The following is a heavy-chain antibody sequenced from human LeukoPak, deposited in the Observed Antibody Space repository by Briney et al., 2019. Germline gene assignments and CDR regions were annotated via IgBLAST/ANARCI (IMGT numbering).Heavy chain of an antibody. CDR1: GSTFSSYS. CDR3: ARMEDYGDSKSDY. V-gene: IGHV3-21*01. Sequence: PGGSLRLSCAASGSTFSSYSMNWVRQAPGKGLEWVSSISSSSSYIYYADSVKGRFTISRDNAKNSLYLQMNSLRAEDTAVYYCARMEDYGDSKSDYWGQGTLVTVSS. J-gene: IGHJ4*02. CDR2: ISSSSSYI. D-gene: IGHD4-17*01.